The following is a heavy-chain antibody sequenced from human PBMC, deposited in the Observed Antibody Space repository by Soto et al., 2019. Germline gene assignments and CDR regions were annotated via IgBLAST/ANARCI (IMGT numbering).Heavy chain of an antibody. CDR3: ARRKERSGPHYFDY. CDR2: MNPYSGNT. D-gene: IGHD6-25*01. V-gene: IGHV1-8*01. CDR1: GYTFTTYD. Sequence: ASVRVSCKASGYTFTTYDISWVRQATGQGLEWMGWMNPYSGNTGYAQKFQGRVTVTRNTSISTVYMELSGLRPDDTAVYYCARRKERSGPHYFDYWGQGSQVTVSS. J-gene: IGHJ4*02.